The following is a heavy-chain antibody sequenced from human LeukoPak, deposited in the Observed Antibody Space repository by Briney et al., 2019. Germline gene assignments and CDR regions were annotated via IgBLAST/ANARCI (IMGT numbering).Heavy chain of an antibody. Sequence: PGGSLRLSCAASGFTFSSYTMAWVRQAPGKGLEWVANIKQDPSHKNYVASVKGRFTISRDNAKNSLYLQMNGLRAEDTAVYYCAKPRATFGVDPFDCWGQGTLVTVSS. CDR2: IKQDPSHK. CDR3: AKPRATFGVDPFDC. V-gene: IGHV3-7*01. CDR1: GFTFSSYT. J-gene: IGHJ4*02. D-gene: IGHD3-3*01.